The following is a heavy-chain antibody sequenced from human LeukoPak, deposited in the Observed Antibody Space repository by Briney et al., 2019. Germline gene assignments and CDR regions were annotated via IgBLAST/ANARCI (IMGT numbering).Heavy chain of an antibody. D-gene: IGHD7-27*01. J-gene: IGHJ2*01. CDR2: INHSGST. Sequence: PSETLSLTCAVYGGSFSGYYWSWIRQPPGKGLEWIGEINHSGSTNYNPSLKSRVTISVDTSKNQFSLKLGSVTAADTAVYYCARGPFTWARYFDLWGRGTLVTVSS. V-gene: IGHV4-34*01. CDR3: ARGPFTWARYFDL. CDR1: GGSFSGYY.